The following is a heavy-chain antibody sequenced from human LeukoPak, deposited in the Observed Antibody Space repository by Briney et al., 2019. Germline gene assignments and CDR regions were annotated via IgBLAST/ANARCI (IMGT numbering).Heavy chain of an antibody. Sequence: GGSLRLSCAASGFTFHDYDMSWVRQSPGKGLDWVSGINWNGDRTGYADSVKGRFTISRDNAKKSLYLQMSSLRAEDTALYYCARGDYYDSSGYYFPDAFDIWGQGTMVTVSS. CDR2: INWNGDRT. CDR1: GFTFHDYD. J-gene: IGHJ3*02. V-gene: IGHV3-20*04. D-gene: IGHD3-22*01. CDR3: ARGDYYDSSGYYFPDAFDI.